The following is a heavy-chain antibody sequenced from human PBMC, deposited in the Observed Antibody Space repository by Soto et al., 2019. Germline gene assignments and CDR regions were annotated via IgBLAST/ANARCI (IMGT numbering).Heavy chain of an antibody. V-gene: IGHV3-33*01. CDR3: ARAKLNYYYYMDV. CDR2: IWYDGSNK. CDR1: GFTFSSYG. D-gene: IGHD3-16*01. Sequence: PGGSLRLSCAASGFTFSSYGMHWVRQAPGKGLEWVAVIWYDGSNKYYADSVKGRFTISRDNSKNTLYLQMNSLRAEDTAVYYCARAKLNYYYYMDVWGKGTTVTVSS. J-gene: IGHJ6*03.